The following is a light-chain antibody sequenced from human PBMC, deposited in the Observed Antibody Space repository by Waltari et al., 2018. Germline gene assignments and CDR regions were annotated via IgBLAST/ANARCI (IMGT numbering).Light chain of an antibody. Sequence: QLVLTQSPSASASLGASVKLTCTLSSGHSSNVIAWHQQQPEKGPRYLMKVNSDGSNSXXXXXXXXXXXXSSGAEXXXTISXLQSEDEADYYCQTGGHGTWVFGGGTKLTVL. CDR2: VNSDGSN. CDR1: SGHSSNV. J-gene: IGLJ3*02. CDR3: QTGGHGTWV. V-gene: IGLV4-69*01.